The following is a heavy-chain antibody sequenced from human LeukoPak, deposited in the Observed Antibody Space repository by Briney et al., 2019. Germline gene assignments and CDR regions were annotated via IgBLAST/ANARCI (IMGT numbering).Heavy chain of an antibody. CDR2: ISGSGGST. CDR3: AKGNFEGDYYDSSGYYYSGDY. V-gene: IGHV3-23*01. CDR1: GFTFSSYA. J-gene: IGHJ4*02. D-gene: IGHD3-22*01. Sequence: HPGGSLRLSCAASGFTFSSYAMSWVRQAPGKGLEWVSAISGSGGSTYYADSVKGRFTISRDNSKNTLYLQMNSLRAEDTAVYYCAKGNFEGDYYDSSGYYYSGDYWGQGTLVTVSS.